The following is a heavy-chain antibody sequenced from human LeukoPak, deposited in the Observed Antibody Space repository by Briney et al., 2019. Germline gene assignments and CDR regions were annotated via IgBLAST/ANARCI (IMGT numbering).Heavy chain of an antibody. CDR1: GYSISSGYY. J-gene: IGHJ6*04. Sequence: SETLSLTCAVSGYSISSGYYWGWIRQPPGKGLEWIGSIYHSGSTYYNPSLKSRVTISVDTSKNQFSLKLSSVTAADTAVYYCARGPRSSNWNYYYCYGMDVWGKGTTVTVSS. V-gene: IGHV4-38-2*01. CDR2: IYHSGST. D-gene: IGHD1-1*01. CDR3: ARGPRSSNWNYYYCYGMDV.